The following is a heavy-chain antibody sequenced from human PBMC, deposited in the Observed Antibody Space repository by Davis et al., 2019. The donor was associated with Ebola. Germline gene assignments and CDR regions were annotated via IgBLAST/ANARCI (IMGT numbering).Heavy chain of an antibody. J-gene: IGHJ3*01. CDR1: GASINSGGYF. CDR3: ARGGYCSASTCSPSSDAFDL. CDR2: ISYSGYT. Sequence: SETLSLTCTVSGASINSGGYFWTWVRQHPGGGLEWIGYISYSGYTSYNPSLKSRITMSADTSNNQFSLNVNSVSAADTAMYYCARGGYCSASTCSPSSDAFDLWGQGALVTVSS. V-gene: IGHV4-31*03. D-gene: IGHD2-8*02.